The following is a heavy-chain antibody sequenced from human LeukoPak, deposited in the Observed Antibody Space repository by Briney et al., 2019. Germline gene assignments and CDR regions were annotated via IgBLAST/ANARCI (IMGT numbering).Heavy chain of an antibody. CDR1: GGSISSSSYY. Sequence: SETLSLTCTVSGGSISSSSYYWGWIRQPPGKGLEWIGSIYYSGSTYYNPSLKSRVTISVDTSKNQFSLKLSSVTAADTAVYYCARWSSDWENNYFDPWGQGILVTVSS. D-gene: IGHD6-19*01. CDR2: IYYSGST. V-gene: IGHV4-39*01. CDR3: ARWSSDWENNYFDP. J-gene: IGHJ5*02.